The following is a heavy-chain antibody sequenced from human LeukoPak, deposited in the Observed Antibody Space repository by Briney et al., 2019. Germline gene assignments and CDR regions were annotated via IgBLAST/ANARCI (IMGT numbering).Heavy chain of an antibody. V-gene: IGHV3-33*01. D-gene: IGHD1-1*01. CDR1: AFTFSRYA. CDR2: IWNDGSNQ. Sequence: PGMSLRLSCAASAFTFSRYAMHWVRPAPGKGLDSVAFIWNDGSNQHYAESVKGRFTISRDNSKKMVYVQMNSLRVDDTAVYYCARDWYDDSAGYFPYWGLGTLVTVSS. J-gene: IGHJ4*02. CDR3: ARDWYDDSAGYFPY.